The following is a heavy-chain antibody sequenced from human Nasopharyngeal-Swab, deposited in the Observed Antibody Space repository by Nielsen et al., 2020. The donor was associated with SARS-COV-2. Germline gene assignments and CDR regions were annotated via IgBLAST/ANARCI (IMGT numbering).Heavy chain of an antibody. CDR3: ARGQLGQNFDLWGGRLPDAFDI. CDR1: GGTFSSYA. J-gene: IGHJ3*02. CDR2: IIPIFGTA. V-gene: IGHV1-69*13. D-gene: IGHD3-3*01. Sequence: SVKVSCKASGGTFSSYAISWVRQAPGQGLEWMGGIIPIFGTANYAQKFQGRVTITADESTSTAYMELSSLRSEDTAVYYCARGQLGQNFDLWGGRLPDAFDIWGQGTMVTVSS.